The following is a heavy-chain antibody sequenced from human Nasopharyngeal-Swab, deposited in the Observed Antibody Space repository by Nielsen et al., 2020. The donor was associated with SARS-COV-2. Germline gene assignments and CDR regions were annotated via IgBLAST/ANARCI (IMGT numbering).Heavy chain of an antibody. D-gene: IGHD2-15*01. CDR2: IYHSGST. J-gene: IGHJ6*02. Sequence: SETLSLTCAVSGGSISSGGYSWSWIRQPPGKGLEWIGYIYHSGSTYYNPSLKSRVTISVDRSKNQFSLKLSSVTAADTAVYYCARGQLLLYYYYGMDVWGQGTTVTVSS. CDR3: ARGQLLLYYYYGMDV. CDR1: GGSISSGGYS. V-gene: IGHV4-30-2*01.